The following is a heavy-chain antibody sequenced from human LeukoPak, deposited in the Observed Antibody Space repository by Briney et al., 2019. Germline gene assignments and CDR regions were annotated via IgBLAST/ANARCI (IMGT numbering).Heavy chain of an antibody. J-gene: IGHJ4*02. CDR3: ARDSGDYDFWSGYFDY. CDR1: GFTFSSYA. CDR2: ISGSGGST. Sequence: GGSLRLSCAASGFTFSSYAMSWVRQAPGKGLEWVSAISGSGGSTYYADSVKGRFTISRDNSKNTLYLQMNSLRAEDTAVYYCARDSGDYDFWSGYFDYWGQGTLVTVSS. V-gene: IGHV3-23*01. D-gene: IGHD3-3*01.